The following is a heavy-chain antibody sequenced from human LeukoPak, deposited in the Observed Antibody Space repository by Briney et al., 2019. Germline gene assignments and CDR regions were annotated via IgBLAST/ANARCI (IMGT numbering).Heavy chain of an antibody. J-gene: IGHJ2*01. CDR1: GGSFSGYY. V-gene: IGHV4-34*01. Sequence: SETLSLTCAVYGGSFSGYYWSWIRQPPGKGLEWIGEINHSGSTNYNPSLKSRVTISVDTSKNQFSLKLSSVTAADTAVYYCARIGRACSSTSCYTWYFDLWGRGTLVTVSS. CDR3: ARIGRACSSTSCYTWYFDL. CDR2: INHSGST. D-gene: IGHD2-2*02.